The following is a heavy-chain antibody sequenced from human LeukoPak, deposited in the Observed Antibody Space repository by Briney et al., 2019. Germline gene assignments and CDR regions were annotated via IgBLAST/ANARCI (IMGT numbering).Heavy chain of an antibody. Sequence: SETLSLTCTVSGGPISGYYWSWIRQPAGKGLEWIGRIHTSGNTNYNPSLKSRVTMSVDTSRNQFSLKLTSITAADTAVYYCARDGVSISHDYWGQGTLVTVSS. V-gene: IGHV4-4*07. CDR1: GGPISGYY. D-gene: IGHD5/OR15-5a*01. CDR3: ARDGVSISHDY. CDR2: IHTSGNT. J-gene: IGHJ4*02.